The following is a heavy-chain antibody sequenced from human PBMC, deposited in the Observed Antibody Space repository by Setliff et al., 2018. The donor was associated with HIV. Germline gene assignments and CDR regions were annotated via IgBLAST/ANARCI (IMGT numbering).Heavy chain of an antibody. D-gene: IGHD3-16*01. CDR3: ARDVSAYYFDY. J-gene: IGHJ4*02. CDR1: GFTFRSFA. Sequence: PGGSLRLSCATSGFTFRSFAMHWVRQAPGKGLEWVALISFDGSNQYYADSVKGRFTISRDNSKNTLYLQMNNLRPEDTAMYYCARDVSAYYFDYWGQGTLVTVSS. V-gene: IGHV3-30*04. CDR2: ISFDGSNQ.